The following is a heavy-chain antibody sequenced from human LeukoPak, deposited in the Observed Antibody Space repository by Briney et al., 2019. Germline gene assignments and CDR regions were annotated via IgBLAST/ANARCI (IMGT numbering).Heavy chain of an antibody. J-gene: IGHJ3*02. CDR3: ARNGPPFLWFGARGAFDI. D-gene: IGHD3-10*01. Sequence: SETLSLTCTVSGGSISSYYWSWIRQPPGKGLEWIGYIYYSGSTNYNPSLKGRVTISVDTSKNQFSLKLSSVTAADTAVYYCARNGPPFLWFGARGAFDIWGQGTMVTVSS. V-gene: IGHV4-59*01. CDR2: IYYSGST. CDR1: GGSISSYY.